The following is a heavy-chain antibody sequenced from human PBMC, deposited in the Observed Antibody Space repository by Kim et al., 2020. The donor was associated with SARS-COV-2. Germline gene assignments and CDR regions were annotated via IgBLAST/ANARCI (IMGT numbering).Heavy chain of an antibody. V-gene: IGHV3-74*01. CDR1: GFTFSNYW. CDR2: INGDGSST. D-gene: IGHD2-15*01. Sequence: GGSLRLSCAASGFTFSNYWMHWVRQAPGKGLVWVSRINGDGSSTSYADSVKGRFTISRDNAKNTLYLQMNSLRAEDTAVYYCARVRRYCSGGSCYRELWDYWGQGTLVTVSS. J-gene: IGHJ4*02. CDR3: ARVRRYCSGGSCYRELWDY.